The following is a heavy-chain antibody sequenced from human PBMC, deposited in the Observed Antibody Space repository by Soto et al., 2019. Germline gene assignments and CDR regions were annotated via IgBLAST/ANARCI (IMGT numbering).Heavy chain of an antibody. J-gene: IGHJ4*02. Sequence: SETLSLTCTVSGGSISSYYWSWIRQPPGKGLEWIGYIYYSGSTNYNPSLKSRVTISVDTSKNQFSLKLSSVTAADTAVYYCARLGIAVAGSFDYWGQGTLVTVSS. CDR1: GGSISSYY. D-gene: IGHD6-19*01. CDR2: IYYSGST. CDR3: ARLGIAVAGSFDY. V-gene: IGHV4-59*08.